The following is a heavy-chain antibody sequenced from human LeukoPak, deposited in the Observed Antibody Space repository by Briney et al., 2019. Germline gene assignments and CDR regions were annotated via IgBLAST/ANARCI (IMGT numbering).Heavy chain of an antibody. J-gene: IGHJ4*02. V-gene: IGHV3-30*18. Sequence: PGRSLRLSCAASGFTFSSYGMHWVRQAPGKGLEWVAVISHDGSNKYYADSVKGRFTISRDNSKNTLYLQMNSLRAEDTAVYYCAKVTGYSSSLYYFDYWGQGTLVTVSS. CDR3: AKVTGYSSSLYYFDY. CDR2: ISHDGSNK. CDR1: GFTFSSYG. D-gene: IGHD6-6*01.